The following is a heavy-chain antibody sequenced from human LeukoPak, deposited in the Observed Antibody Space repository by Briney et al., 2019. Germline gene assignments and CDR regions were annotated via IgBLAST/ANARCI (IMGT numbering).Heavy chain of an antibody. CDR3: AKEGRSLQTY. CDR2: IKEDGTET. Sequence: QTGGSLRLSCAASGLTFSSHWMHWVRLAPGKGLEWVANIKEDGTETYYVDSVKGRFTISRDNAKNSLYLQMNSLRVEDTAVYYCAKEGRSLQTYWGRGTLVTVSS. J-gene: IGHJ4*02. D-gene: IGHD5-24*01. V-gene: IGHV3-7*03. CDR1: GLTFSSHW.